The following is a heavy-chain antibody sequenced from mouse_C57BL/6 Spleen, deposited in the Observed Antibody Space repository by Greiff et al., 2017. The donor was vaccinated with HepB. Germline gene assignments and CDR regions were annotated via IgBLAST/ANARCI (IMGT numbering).Heavy chain of an antibody. Sequence: QVQLQQSGAELVRPGASVKLSCKASGYTFTDYYINWVKQRPGQGLEWIARIYPGSGNTYYNEKFKGKATLTAEKSSSTAYMQLSSLTSEDSAVYFCARYGSGSSRYYYAMDYWGQGTSVTVSS. J-gene: IGHJ4*01. D-gene: IGHD1-1*01. V-gene: IGHV1-76*01. CDR1: GYTFTDYY. CDR2: IYPGSGNT. CDR3: ARYGSGSSRYYYAMDY.